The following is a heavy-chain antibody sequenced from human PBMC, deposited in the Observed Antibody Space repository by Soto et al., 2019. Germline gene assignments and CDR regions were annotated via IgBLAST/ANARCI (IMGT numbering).Heavy chain of an antibody. CDR3: AADLPDWGAYAFDY. CDR1: GFTFSSYD. J-gene: IGHJ4*02. CDR2: IGTAGDT. D-gene: IGHD3-16*01. Sequence: PGGSLRLSCAASGFTFSSYDMHWVRQATGKGLEWVSAIGTAGDTYYPGSVEGRFTLSRDDSRDTVYLEMNSLRTEDTAVYYCAADLPDWGAYAFDYWGQGILVTVSS. V-gene: IGHV3-13*01.